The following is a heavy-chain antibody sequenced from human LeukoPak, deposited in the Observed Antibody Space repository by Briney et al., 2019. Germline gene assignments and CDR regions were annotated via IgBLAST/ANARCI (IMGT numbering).Heavy chain of an antibody. J-gene: IGHJ6*03. CDR1: GYTFTSYD. CDR3: ARGRGSSWYESYYYYYYMDV. Sequence: ASVKVSCKASGYTFTSYDINWVRQATGQGLEWMGWMNPNSGNTGYAQKFQGRVTITRNTTISAAYMELSSLRSEDTAVYYCARGRGSSWYESYYYYYYMDVWGKGTTVTASS. D-gene: IGHD6-13*01. CDR2: MNPNSGNT. V-gene: IGHV1-8*03.